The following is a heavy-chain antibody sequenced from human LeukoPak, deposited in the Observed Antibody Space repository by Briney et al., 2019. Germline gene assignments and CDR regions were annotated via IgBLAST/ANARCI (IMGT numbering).Heavy chain of an antibody. J-gene: IGHJ4*02. D-gene: IGHD6-6*01. CDR2: IKQDGSEK. Sequence: LTGGSLRLSCAASGFTFSSYWMSWVRQAPGKGLKWVANIKQDGSEKYYVDSVKGRFTISRDNAKNSLYLQMNSLRAEDTAVYYCARDLGDSSSSGRGYWGQGTLVTVSS. CDR3: ARDLGDSSSSGRGY. V-gene: IGHV3-7*01. CDR1: GFTFSSYW.